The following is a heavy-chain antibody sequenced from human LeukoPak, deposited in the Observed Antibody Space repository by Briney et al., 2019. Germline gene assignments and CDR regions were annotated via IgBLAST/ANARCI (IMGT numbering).Heavy chain of an antibody. CDR2: INHSGST. CDR3: ARRSPARATYSSSWYVPSHYYYYGMDV. V-gene: IGHV4-34*01. CDR1: GGSFSGYY. D-gene: IGHD6-13*01. Sequence: SETLSLTCAVYGGSFSGYYWSWIRQPPGKGLEWIGEINHSGSTNYNPSHKSRVTISVDTSKNQFSLKLSSVTAADTAVYYCARRSPARATYSSSWYVPSHYYYYGMDVWGQGTTVTVSS. J-gene: IGHJ6*02.